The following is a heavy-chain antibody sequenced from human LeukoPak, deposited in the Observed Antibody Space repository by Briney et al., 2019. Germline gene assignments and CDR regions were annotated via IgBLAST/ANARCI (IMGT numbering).Heavy chain of an antibody. J-gene: IGHJ3*02. CDR3: VREYSSSSGRAFDI. D-gene: IGHD6-6*01. Sequence: GGSLRLSRVASGFTFSSYSMNWVRQGPGKGLEWVSYISSSSSATHYADSVKGRFTISRDNAKNSLYLQMNSLGAEDTAVYYCVREYSSSSGRAFDIWGQGTMATVSS. CDR2: ISSSSSAT. CDR1: GFTFSSYS. V-gene: IGHV3-48*01.